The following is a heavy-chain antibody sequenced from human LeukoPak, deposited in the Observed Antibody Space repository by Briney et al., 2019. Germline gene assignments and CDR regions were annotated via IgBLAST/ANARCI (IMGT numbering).Heavy chain of an antibody. V-gene: IGHV4-39*07. CDR3: ARRLRGYSGYGPLGHFDY. CDR2: TYYSGST. CDR1: GGSISSTSYY. D-gene: IGHD5-12*01. J-gene: IGHJ4*02. Sequence: SETLSLTCTVSGGSISSTSYYWGWIRQPPGKRLEWIGSTYYSGSTYYNPSLKNRATISIDTSKRFSLKVNSVTAADTAVYYCARRLRGYSGYGPLGHFDYWGQGTLVTVSS.